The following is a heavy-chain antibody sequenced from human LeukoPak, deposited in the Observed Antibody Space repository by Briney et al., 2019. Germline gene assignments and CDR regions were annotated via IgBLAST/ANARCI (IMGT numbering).Heavy chain of an antibody. V-gene: IGHV3-13*04. CDR2: IDTAGGT. Sequence: GGSLRLSCAASGFTFISYDMHWVRQPTGKGLEWVSGIDTAGGTYYAGSVKGRFTISRENAKNSLSLQMNSLRAGDTAVYYCARRRYGLGSYSDAFDIWGQGTLVTVSS. CDR3: ARRRYGLGSYSDAFDI. CDR1: GFTFISYD. J-gene: IGHJ3*02. D-gene: IGHD3-10*01.